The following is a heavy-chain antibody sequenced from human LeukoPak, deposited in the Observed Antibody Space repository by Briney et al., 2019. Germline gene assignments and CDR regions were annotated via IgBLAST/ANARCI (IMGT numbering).Heavy chain of an antibody. D-gene: IGHD3-22*01. J-gene: IGHJ3*02. Sequence: GGSLSLSCAASGFTFSSYSMYWVRQAPGKGLEWVSSISSSSSYIYYADSVKGRFTISRDNAKNSLYLQMNSLRAEDTAVYYCARRGMIVVPEAFDSSRQGTMVTVSS. CDR3: ARRGMIVVPEAFDS. CDR2: ISSSSSYI. V-gene: IGHV3-21*01. CDR1: GFTFSSYS.